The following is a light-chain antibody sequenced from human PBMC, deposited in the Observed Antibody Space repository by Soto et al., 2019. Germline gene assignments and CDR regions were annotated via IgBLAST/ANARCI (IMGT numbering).Light chain of an antibody. CDR3: QQYHNWPPQYT. J-gene: IGKJ2*01. V-gene: IGKV3-15*01. CDR2: GAS. CDR1: QTVSSN. Sequence: EIVMTQSPATLSVSPAERATLSCRASQTVSSNLAWYQQKPGQAPRLLIYGASTRATGVPARFSGSGSGTEFTLTISSLQSEDIAVYYCQQYHNWPPQYTFGQGTKLQIK.